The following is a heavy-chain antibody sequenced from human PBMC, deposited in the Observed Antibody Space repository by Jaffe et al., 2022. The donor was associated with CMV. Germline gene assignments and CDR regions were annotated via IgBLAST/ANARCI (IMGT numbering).Heavy chain of an antibody. CDR3: AREQPSRALRGNYYYYYMDV. CDR2: IYHSGST. Sequence: QVQLQESGPGLVKPSGTLSLTCAVSGGSISSSNWWSWVRQPPGKGLEWIGEIYHSGSTNYNPSLKSRVTISVDKSKNQFSLKLSSVTAADTAVYYCAREQPSRALRGNYYYYYMDVWGKGTTVTVSS. J-gene: IGHJ6*03. V-gene: IGHV4-4*02. CDR1: GGSISSSNW. D-gene: IGHD3-3*01.